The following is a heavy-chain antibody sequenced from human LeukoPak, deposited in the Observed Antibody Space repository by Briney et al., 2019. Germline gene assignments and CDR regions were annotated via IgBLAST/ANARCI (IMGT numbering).Heavy chain of an antibody. Sequence: SETLSLTCTVSGGSISSSSYYWGWIRQPPGKGLEWIGSIYYSGSTYYNPSLKSRVTISVDTSKNQFSLKLSSVTAADTAVYYCARALEMATLGNWFDPWGQGTLVTVSS. D-gene: IGHD5-24*01. J-gene: IGHJ5*02. CDR2: IYYSGST. V-gene: IGHV4-39*07. CDR3: ARALEMATLGNWFDP. CDR1: GGSISSSSYY.